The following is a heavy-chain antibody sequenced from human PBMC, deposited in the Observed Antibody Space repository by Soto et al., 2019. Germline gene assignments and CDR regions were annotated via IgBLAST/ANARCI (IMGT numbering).Heavy chain of an antibody. V-gene: IGHV4-39*01. J-gene: IGHJ4*02. Sequence: SETLSLTCTVSGGSISSSSYYWGWIRQPPGKGLEWIGSIYYSGSTYYNPSLKSRVTISVDTSKNQFSLKLSSVTAADTAVYYCAMVLRFLESPYFDYWGQGTLVTVSS. CDR2: IYYSGST. CDR1: GGSISSSSYY. D-gene: IGHD3-3*01. CDR3: AMVLRFLESPYFDY.